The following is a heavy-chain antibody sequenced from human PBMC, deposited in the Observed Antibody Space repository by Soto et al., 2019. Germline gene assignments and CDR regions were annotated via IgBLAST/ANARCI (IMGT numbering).Heavy chain of an antibody. V-gene: IGHV4-59*08. D-gene: IGHD3-10*01. CDR1: SGPSRSHN. CDR2: IYHTGDT. J-gene: IGHJ6*02. Sequence: QVQLQQSGPGLVKPSETLSLTCTVSSGPSRSHNWGWIRQPPGGGLEWLGYIYHTGDTSYHPSLSSRVTISADTSTNHISLTLRSVTAADTAVYYCVRQGIGDLHGLVDVWGQGTRVSVSS. CDR3: VRQGIGDLHGLVDV.